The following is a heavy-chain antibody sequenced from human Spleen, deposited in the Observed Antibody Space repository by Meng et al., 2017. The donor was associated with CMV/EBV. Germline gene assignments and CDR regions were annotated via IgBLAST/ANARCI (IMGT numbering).Heavy chain of an antibody. J-gene: IGHJ4*02. CDR2: IYDYGSK. D-gene: IGHD1-26*01. Sequence: ATGYTVSSGYKGWVRRAQGKGLGWVTLIYDYGSKYCTDSVKGQFTISRDNSNNTLCLQMNSLRAEDTALYYCVRAAVGGSPLGEKYWGQGTLVTVSS. CDR1: GYTVSSGY. V-gene: IGHV3-53*05. CDR3: VRAAVGGSPLGEKY.